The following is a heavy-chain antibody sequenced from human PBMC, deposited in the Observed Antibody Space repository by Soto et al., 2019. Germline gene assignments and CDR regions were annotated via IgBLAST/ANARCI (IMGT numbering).Heavy chain of an antibody. CDR2: SYHSGSS. V-gene: IGHV4-30-2*06. J-gene: IGHJ5*02. CDR3: VRDGTKTLRYWFDP. CDR1: GGSINSAGHS. Sequence: PSETLSLTCTVSGGSINSAGHSWGCVRQSPGKGLEWIGYSYHSGSSYYNPSLQSRVTISVDRSKAQFYLTLTSVTAADTAVYYCVRDGTKTLRYWFDPWGHGMSVTVSS. D-gene: IGHD1-1*01.